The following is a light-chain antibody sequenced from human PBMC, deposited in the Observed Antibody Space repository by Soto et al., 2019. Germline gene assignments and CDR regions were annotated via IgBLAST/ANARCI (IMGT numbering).Light chain of an antibody. CDR2: AAS. CDR3: QQSYITPYT. J-gene: IGKJ2*01. CDR1: QSISVH. Sequence: DIQMTQSPSSLSASVRDTVTITCRASQSISVHLNRYQQKTGEVPKLQIYAASNLHSGVPSRISGSGSETDFALTISSLQPEDFATYDSQQSYITPYTFGQGTRLEIK. V-gene: IGKV1-39*01.